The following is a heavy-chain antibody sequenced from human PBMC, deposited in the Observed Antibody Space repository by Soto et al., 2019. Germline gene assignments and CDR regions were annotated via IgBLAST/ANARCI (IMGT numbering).Heavy chain of an antibody. CDR1: GGSFSGYY. Sequence: QVQLQEWGAGLLKPSETLSLTCAVYGGSFSGYYWSWIRQPPGKGLEWIGEINHSGSTNYNPSLKSRVTISVDTSKNQFSLKLSSVTAAYTAVYYCARGSTVYGGGYNWFDPWGQGTLVTVSS. CDR2: INHSGST. J-gene: IGHJ5*02. CDR3: ARGSTVYGGGYNWFDP. V-gene: IGHV4-34*01. D-gene: IGHD4-17*01.